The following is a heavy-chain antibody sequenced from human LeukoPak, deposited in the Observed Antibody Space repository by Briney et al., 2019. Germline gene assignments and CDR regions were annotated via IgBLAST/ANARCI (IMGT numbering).Heavy chain of an antibody. D-gene: IGHD3-10*01. CDR3: AKVRAYGSGSYSPGFDP. V-gene: IGHV3-23*01. J-gene: IGHJ5*02. Sequence: PGGSLRLSCAASGFTFSSYAMSWVRQAPGKGLEWVSAISGSGGSKYYADSVKGRFTISRDNSKNTLYLQMNNLRAEDTAVYYCAKVRAYGSGSYSPGFDPWGQGTLVTVSS. CDR1: GFTFSSYA. CDR2: ISGSGGSK.